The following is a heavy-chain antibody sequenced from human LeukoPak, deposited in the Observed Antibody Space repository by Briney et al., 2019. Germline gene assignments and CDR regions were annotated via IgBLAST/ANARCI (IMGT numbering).Heavy chain of an antibody. D-gene: IGHD3-16*01. CDR3: ARSLFNRQRGGGNGY. J-gene: IGHJ4*02. V-gene: IGHV1-18*01. CDR1: GYTFTSYG. Sequence: GASVTVSCKASGYTFTSYGISWVRQAPGQGLEWMGWISAYNGNTNYAQKLQGRVTMTTDASTSTAYMELRSLRSDDTAVYYCARSLFNRQRGGGNGYWGQGTLVTVSS. CDR2: ISAYNGNT.